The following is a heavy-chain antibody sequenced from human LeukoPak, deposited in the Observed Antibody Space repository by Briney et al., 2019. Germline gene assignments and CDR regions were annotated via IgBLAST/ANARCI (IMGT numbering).Heavy chain of an antibody. J-gene: IGHJ6*02. D-gene: IGHD6-13*01. Sequence: HPGGSPRLSCTASGFTFDSYAMSWVRQAPGKGLEWVSSISGGSEDTYYADSVKGRFTIPRDNSKSTLYLQMNSLRAEDTAVYYCARTIAQYSNSWLYFYYGLDVWGQGTTVTVSS. V-gene: IGHV3-23*01. CDR3: ARTIAQYSNSWLYFYYGLDV. CDR2: ISGGSEDT. CDR1: GFTFDSYA.